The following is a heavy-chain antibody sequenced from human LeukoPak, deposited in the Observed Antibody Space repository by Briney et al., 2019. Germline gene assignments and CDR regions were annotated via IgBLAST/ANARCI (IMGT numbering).Heavy chain of an antibody. Sequence: SETLSLTCTVSSGSISSSTYYWSWVRQPPGKELEWIASIYYTGSTYYNPSLKSRVTISLDMSKNEFSLTMSSVTAADTAVYFCTAERNGSPHYWGQGTQVTVSS. D-gene: IGHD2-8*01. J-gene: IGHJ4*02. V-gene: IGHV4-39*07. CDR2: IYYTGST. CDR1: SGSISSSTYY. CDR3: TAERNGSPHY.